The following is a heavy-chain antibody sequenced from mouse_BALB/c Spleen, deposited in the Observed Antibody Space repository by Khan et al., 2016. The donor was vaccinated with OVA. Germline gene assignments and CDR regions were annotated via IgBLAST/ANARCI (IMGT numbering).Heavy chain of an antibody. J-gene: IGHJ3*01. CDR1: GFNIKDYY. CDR3: ARDGYSPWFAY. Sequence: EVQLQQSGAELVRPGALVKLSCKASGFNIKDYYMHWVKQRPEQGLVWIGRIDPENGNTIYDPKFQGKASITSDTSSITAYLQLSSLTSEDTAVYYCARDGYSPWFAYWGQGTLVTVSA. V-gene: IGHV14-1*02. CDR2: IDPENGNT. D-gene: IGHD2-3*01.